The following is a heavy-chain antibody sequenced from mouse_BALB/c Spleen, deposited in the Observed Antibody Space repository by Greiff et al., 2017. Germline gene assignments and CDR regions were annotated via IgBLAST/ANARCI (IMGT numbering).Heavy chain of an antibody. J-gene: IGHJ3*01. D-gene: IGHD2-4*01. CDR3: ANMITTPWFAY. V-gene: IGHV2-9*02. CDR1: GFSLNSYG. CDR2: IWAGGST. Sequence: VKLMESGPGLVAPSQSLSITCTVSGFSLNSYGVHWVRQPPGKGLEWLGVIWAGGSTNYNSALMSRLSISKDNSKSQVFLKMNSLQTDDTAMYYCANMITTPWFAYWGQGTLVTVSA.